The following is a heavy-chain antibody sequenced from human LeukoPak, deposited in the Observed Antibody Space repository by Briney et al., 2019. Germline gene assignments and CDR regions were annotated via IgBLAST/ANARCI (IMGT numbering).Heavy chain of an antibody. CDR3: ARVAYSYGLLDY. J-gene: IGHJ4*02. Sequence: GGSLRLSCAASGFTINTHWMRWVLQAPGKGLVWVSGINSDGSSTSYADSVKGRFTISRDNAKNTLFLQMNSLRAEDTAVYYCARVAYSYGLLDYWGQGTLVTVSS. CDR2: INSDGSST. D-gene: IGHD2-15*01. V-gene: IGHV3-74*01. CDR1: GFTINTHW.